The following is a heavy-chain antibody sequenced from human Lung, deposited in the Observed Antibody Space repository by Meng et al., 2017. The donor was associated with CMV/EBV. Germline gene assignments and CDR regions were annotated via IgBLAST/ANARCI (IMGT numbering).Heavy chain of an antibody. CDR3: ARSDAPGLDY. CDR2: INAGNGNT. J-gene: IGHJ4*02. V-gene: IGHV1-3*01. Sequence: QVQLVQSGAEGKKPGASVKVSCKASGYTLTSYAMHWVRQAPGQRLEWMGWINAGNGNTKYSQRFQGRVTITRDTSASTAYMELSSLRSDDAAVYYCARSDAPGLDYWGQGTLVTVSS. D-gene: IGHD2-8*01. CDR1: GYTLTSYA.